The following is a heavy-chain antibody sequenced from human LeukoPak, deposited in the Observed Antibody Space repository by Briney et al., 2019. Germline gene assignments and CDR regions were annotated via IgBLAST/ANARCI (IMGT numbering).Heavy chain of an antibody. CDR1: GFTFSGSA. J-gene: IGHJ4*02. CDR2: ISYSGANS. CDR3: ARYHTALNY. Sequence: GGSLRLSCAASGFTFSGSAMSWVRQAPGEGLEWVSLISYSGANSYYTDSVRGRFTISRDNSKNTLYLQMNNLRVEDTAVYYCARYHTALNYWGQGALVTASS. V-gene: IGHV3-23*01. D-gene: IGHD5-18*01.